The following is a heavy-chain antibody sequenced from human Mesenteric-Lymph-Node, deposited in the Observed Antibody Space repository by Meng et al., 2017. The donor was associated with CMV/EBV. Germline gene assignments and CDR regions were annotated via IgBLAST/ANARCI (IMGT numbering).Heavy chain of an antibody. Sequence: GESLKISCAASGFTFSDYSMSWVRQAPGKGLEWVSSISPTSVYRYYADSLQGRFTISRDNGNNSVFLQLNSLRAEDTAIYYCARRSCTTMFCESRDAFDVWGQGTMVTVSS. D-gene: IGHD3-9*01. J-gene: IGHJ3*01. CDR3: ARRSCTTMFCESRDAFDV. CDR2: ISPTSVYR. CDR1: GFTFSDYS. V-gene: IGHV3-21*06.